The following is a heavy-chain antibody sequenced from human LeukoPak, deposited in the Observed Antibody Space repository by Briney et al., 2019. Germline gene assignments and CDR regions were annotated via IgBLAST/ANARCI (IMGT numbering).Heavy chain of an antibody. D-gene: IGHD6-19*01. J-gene: IGHJ2*01. V-gene: IGHV4-39*01. CDR1: GGSISSSSYY. CDR2: IYYSGST. Sequence: SETLSLTCTVSGGSISSSSYYWGWIRQPPGKGLEWIGSIYYSGSTYYNPSLKSRVTISVDTSKNQFSLKLSSVTAADTAVYYCARGLAVAGRYWYFDLWGRGTLVTVSS. CDR3: ARGLAVAGRYWYFDL.